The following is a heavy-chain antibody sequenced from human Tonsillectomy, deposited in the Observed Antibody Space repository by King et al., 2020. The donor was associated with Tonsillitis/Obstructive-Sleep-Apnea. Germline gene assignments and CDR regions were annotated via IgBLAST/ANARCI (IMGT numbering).Heavy chain of an antibody. V-gene: IGHV3-7*04. J-gene: IGHJ4*02. D-gene: IGHD1-7*01. CDR1: GFTFSNYW. Sequence: VQLVESGGGLAQPGGSLRLSCSASGFTFSNYWMSWVRQAPGKGLEWVANINEGGSERYYVDSVKGRVTVSRDNAKNSLYLQLNSLRVDDTAIYFCAREPAPGTADCWGQGTLVTVSS. CDR3: AREPAPGTADC. CDR2: INEGGSER.